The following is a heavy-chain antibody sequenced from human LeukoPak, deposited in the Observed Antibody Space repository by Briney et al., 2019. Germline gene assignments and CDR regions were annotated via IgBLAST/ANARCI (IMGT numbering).Heavy chain of an antibody. CDR1: RGSFRGYY. J-gene: IGHJ4*02. Sequence: PETLSLTCAHHRGSFRGYYWSWIRDPPQKGLEWIGEINHSGSTTCSPSLKSRVTISVDTSKNQFSLKLSSVTAADTAVYYCARDGELLPTFDYWGQGTLVTVSS. V-gene: IGHV4-34*01. CDR3: ARDGELLPTFDY. CDR2: INHSGST. D-gene: IGHD1-26*01.